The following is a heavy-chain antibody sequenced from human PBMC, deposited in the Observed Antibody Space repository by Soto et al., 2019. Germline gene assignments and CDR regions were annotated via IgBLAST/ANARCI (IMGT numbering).Heavy chain of an antibody. D-gene: IGHD3-10*01. CDR3: ARDEGIRGFDS. CDR1: GGSISDFY. Sequence: QVLLQESGPGLVKPSETLSLTCTVSGGSISDFYWSWIRQPPGKGLEWIGYIYYSGSTNYNPSLKSRVTISVDTSKNQFSLNLRSMSPADTAVYYCARDEGIRGFDSWGQGTLVTVSS. J-gene: IGHJ4*02. CDR2: IYYSGST. V-gene: IGHV4-59*01.